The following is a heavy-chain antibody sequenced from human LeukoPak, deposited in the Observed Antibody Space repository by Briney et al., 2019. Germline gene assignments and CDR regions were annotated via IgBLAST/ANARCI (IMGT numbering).Heavy chain of an antibody. CDR3: ARGEGYCSSTSCPNWFDP. CDR2: IYYSGST. Sequence: PSETLSLTCTVSGGSISSYYWSWIRQPPGKGLEWIGYIYYSGSTNYNPSLKSRVTISVDTSKNQFSLKLSSVTAVDTAVYYCARGEGYCSSTSCPNWFDPWGQGTLVTVSS. CDR1: GGSISSYY. V-gene: IGHV4-59*01. J-gene: IGHJ5*02. D-gene: IGHD2-2*01.